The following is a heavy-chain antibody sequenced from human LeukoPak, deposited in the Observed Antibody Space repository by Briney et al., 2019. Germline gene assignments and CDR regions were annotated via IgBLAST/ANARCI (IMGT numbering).Heavy chain of an antibody. CDR3: AKDLGYCSSTSCSWDY. CDR1: GIPFSDYA. J-gene: IGHJ4*02. Sequence: PGGSLRLSCAASGIPFSDYAIHWVRQAPGKGLEWVAAVSNDGTNRLYADSVKGRFTISRDNSKTTVYLQMNSLSPEDTAVYYCAKDLGYCSSTSCSWDYWGQGTLVTVSS. V-gene: IGHV3-30*18. D-gene: IGHD2-2*01. CDR2: VSNDGTNR.